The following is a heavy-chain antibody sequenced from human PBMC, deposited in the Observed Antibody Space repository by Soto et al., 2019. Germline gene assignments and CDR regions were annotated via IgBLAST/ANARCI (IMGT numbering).Heavy chain of an antibody. CDR1: GFTFSSYG. CDR2: ISYDGSNK. Sequence: QVQLVESGGGVVQPGRSLRLSCAASGFTFSSYGMHWVRQAPGKGLEWVAVISYDGSNKYYADSVKGRFTISRDNSKNTLYLQMNSLRAEDTAVYYCAKDVLRLDYGGWYFDLWGRGTLVTVSS. CDR3: AKDVLRLDYGGWYFDL. J-gene: IGHJ2*01. D-gene: IGHD4-17*01. V-gene: IGHV3-30*18.